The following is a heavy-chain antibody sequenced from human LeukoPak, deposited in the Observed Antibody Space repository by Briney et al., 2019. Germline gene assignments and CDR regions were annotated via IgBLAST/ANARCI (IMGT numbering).Heavy chain of an antibody. J-gene: IGHJ3*02. CDR3: AKGQRYNWYDDVVDM. V-gene: IGHV3-23*01. CDR1: GVTFSSYG. CDR2: IITSSGRT. D-gene: IGHD1-20*01. Sequence: GGSLRLSCAASGVTFSSYGMSWVRQAPGKGLEWVSRIITSSGRTYYADSVKGRFTISRDNSKNTLYLQMNSRRAEDTAIYYCAKGQRYNWYDDVVDMGGQGTMVIVSS.